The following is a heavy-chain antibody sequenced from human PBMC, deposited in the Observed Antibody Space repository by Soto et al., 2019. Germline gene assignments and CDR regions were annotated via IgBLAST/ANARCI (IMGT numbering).Heavy chain of an antibody. CDR2: VYYTGST. D-gene: IGHD3-22*01. CDR1: GDSISTLY. J-gene: IGHJ4*02. V-gene: IGHV4-59*11. CDR3: ARGRTVRNYADDSSDYFYFFDY. Sequence: SETLSLTCTVSGDSISTLYWGWMRQSPGKELEWIGYVYYTGSTNYNPSLKSRVTISVDRSKNQFSLKLTSANAADTAVYYCARGRTVRNYADDSSDYFYFFDYWGQGTQVTVS.